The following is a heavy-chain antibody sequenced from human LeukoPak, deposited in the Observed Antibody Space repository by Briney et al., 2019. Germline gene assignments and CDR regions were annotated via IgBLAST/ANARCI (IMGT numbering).Heavy chain of an antibody. V-gene: IGHV3-48*01. CDR3: ARVGFLGDAFDI. Sequence: GGSLRLXCAASGFTFSSYSMKWVRQAPGKGLEWVSYISSSSSTIYYADSVKGRFTISRDNAKNSLYLKMNSLRAEDRAVYYCARVGFLGDAFDIWGQGTMVTVSS. D-gene: IGHD3-3*01. CDR2: ISSSSSTI. J-gene: IGHJ3*02. CDR1: GFTFSSYS.